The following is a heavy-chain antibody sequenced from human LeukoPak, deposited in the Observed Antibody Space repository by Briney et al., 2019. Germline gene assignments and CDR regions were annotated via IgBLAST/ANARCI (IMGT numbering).Heavy chain of an antibody. J-gene: IGHJ4*02. Sequence: GALRLSCAASGFTFNNYGMHWVRQAPGKGLEWVAFIRYDGSNKYYAESVKGRFTISRDDSKNTLYLQMKSLRAEDTAVYYCAKPMTTVTPFDYWGQGTLDTVSS. D-gene: IGHD4-17*01. V-gene: IGHV3-30*02. CDR3: AKPMTTVTPFDY. CDR2: IRYDGSNK. CDR1: GFTFNNYG.